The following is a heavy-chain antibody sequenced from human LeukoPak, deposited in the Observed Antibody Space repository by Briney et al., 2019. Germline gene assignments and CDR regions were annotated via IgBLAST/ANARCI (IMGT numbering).Heavy chain of an antibody. Sequence: PSETLSLTCTVSGGSISSSSYYWGWIRQPPGKGLEWIGSIYYSGSTYYNPSLKSRVTISVDTSKNQFSLKLSSVTAADTAVYYCAIAPAGHWFDPWGQGTLVTVSS. D-gene: IGHD6-13*01. CDR3: AIAPAGHWFDP. V-gene: IGHV4-39*01. CDR1: GGSISSSSYY. CDR2: IYYSGST. J-gene: IGHJ5*02.